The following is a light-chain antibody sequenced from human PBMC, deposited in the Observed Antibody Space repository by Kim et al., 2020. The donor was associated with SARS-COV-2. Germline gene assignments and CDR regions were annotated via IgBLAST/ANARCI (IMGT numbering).Light chain of an antibody. CDR1: SSDVGAYNY. J-gene: IGLJ1*01. CDR3: CSYAGSYTSYL. CDR2: DVS. V-gene: IGLV2-11*01. Sequence: QSVTISCTGTSSDVGAYNYVSWYQQHPGKAPKLMIYDVSKRPSGVPDRFSGSKSGNMASLTISGLQAEDEADYYCCSYAGSYTSYLFGSGTKVTVL.